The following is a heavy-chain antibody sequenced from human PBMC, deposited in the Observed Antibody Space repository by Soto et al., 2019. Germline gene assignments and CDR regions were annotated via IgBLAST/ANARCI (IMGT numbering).Heavy chain of an antibody. J-gene: IGHJ6*03. CDR3: ARHPNLSSIAARNVRYYYYMDV. CDR1: GGSISSYY. V-gene: IGHV4-59*08. CDR2: IYYSGST. Sequence: QVQLQESGPGLVKPSETLSLTCTVSGGSISSYYWSWIRQPPGKGLEWIGYIYYSGSTNYNPSLKSRVTKSVDTSKNQFSLKLSSVTAADTAVYYCARHPNLSSIAARNVRYYYYMDVWGKGTTVTVSS. D-gene: IGHD6-6*01.